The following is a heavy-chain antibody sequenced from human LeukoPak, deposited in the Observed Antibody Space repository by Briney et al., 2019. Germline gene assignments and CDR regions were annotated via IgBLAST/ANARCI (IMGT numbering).Heavy chain of an antibody. V-gene: IGHV3-30*02. J-gene: IGHJ4*02. D-gene: IGHD6-25*01. CDR1: GFIFSTYG. CDR2: IRYDGSNK. CDR3: ARRYSSGGNDY. Sequence: PGGSLRLSCAASGFIFSTYGIDWVRQAPGKGLEWVSFIRYDGSNKYYADSVKGRFAISRDNSKNTLYLQMDTLRAEDTAVYYCARRYSSGGNDYWGQGTLVTVSS.